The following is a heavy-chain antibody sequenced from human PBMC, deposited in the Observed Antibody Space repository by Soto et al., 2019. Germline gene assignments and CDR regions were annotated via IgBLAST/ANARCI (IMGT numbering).Heavy chain of an antibody. V-gene: IGHV3-53*01. D-gene: IGHD1-26*01. CDR2: IFGGGRM. CDR1: GFANY. J-gene: IGHJ3*01. Sequence: EAQVVESGGGLVQPGGSLRLSCATSGFANYLIWVRQAPGKGLECVSGIFGGGRMYYADSVKGRFITSKDNSNNMVYLQMNSLRAEDTAIYYCARPSGNNKRAFDLWGRGTVVAVSS. CDR3: ARPSGNNKRAFDL.